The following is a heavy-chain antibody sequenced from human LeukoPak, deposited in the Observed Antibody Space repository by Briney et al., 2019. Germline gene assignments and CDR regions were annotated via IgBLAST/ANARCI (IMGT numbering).Heavy chain of an antibody. D-gene: IGHD3-22*01. V-gene: IGHV1-18*01. CDR3: ARDSRYDSNPDSRRVDI. CDR2: ISAYNGNT. Sequence: ASVKVSCKASGYTFTSYGISWVRQAPGQGLEWMGWISAYNGNTNYAQKLQGRVTMTTDTSTSTAYMELRSLRSDDTAVYFCARDSRYDSNPDSRRVDIWGQGTMVTVSS. CDR1: GYTFTSYG. J-gene: IGHJ3*02.